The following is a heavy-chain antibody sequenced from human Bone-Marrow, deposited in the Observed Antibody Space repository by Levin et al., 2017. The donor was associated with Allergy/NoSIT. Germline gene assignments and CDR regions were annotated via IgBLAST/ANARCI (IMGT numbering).Heavy chain of an antibody. CDR1: GFSFSDHY. D-gene: IGHD3-16*01. CDR3: ADWGRGYIV. V-gene: IGHV3-72*01. Sequence: GGSLRLSCAASGFSFSDHYMDWVRQAPGKGLEWVGRITSKTRSFSAEYAASLKGRFTISRDDSLNSVYLQMSSLKTEDTAVYSSADWGRGYIVWGQGTLVTVSS. CDR2: ITSKTRSFSA. J-gene: IGHJ4*02.